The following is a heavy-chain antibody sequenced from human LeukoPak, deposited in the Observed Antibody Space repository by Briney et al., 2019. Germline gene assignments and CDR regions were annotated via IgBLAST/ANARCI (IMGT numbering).Heavy chain of an antibody. Sequence: GGSLRLSCPAPGITFSSYAMSWVRQAPGKGLEWVSAISGSGGSTYYADSVKGRFTISRDNSKNTLYLQMNSLRAEDTAVYYCAKGGSGFYYFDYWGQGTLVTVSS. V-gene: IGHV3-23*01. CDR2: ISGSGGST. J-gene: IGHJ4*02. D-gene: IGHD6-19*01. CDR3: AKGGSGFYYFDY. CDR1: GITFSSYA.